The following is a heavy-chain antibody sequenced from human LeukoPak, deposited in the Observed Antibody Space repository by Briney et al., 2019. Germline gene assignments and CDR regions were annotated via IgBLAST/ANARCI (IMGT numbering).Heavy chain of an antibody. D-gene: IGHD6-6*01. J-gene: IGHJ5*02. CDR1: GFTFSSYA. Sequence: GGSLRLSCAASGFTFSSYAMHWVRQAPGKGLEWVAVISYDGSNKYYADSVKGRFTISRDNSKNTLYLQMTSLRAEDTAVYYCARGEDSRSSGGWDWFDPWGQGTLVTVSS. CDR3: ARGEDSRSSGGWDWFDP. V-gene: IGHV3-30*04. CDR2: ISYDGSNK.